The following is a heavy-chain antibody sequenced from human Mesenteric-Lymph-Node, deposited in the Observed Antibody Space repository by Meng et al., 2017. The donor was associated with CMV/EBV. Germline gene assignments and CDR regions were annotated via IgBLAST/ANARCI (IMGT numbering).Heavy chain of an antibody. CDR1: GFTFSSYD. CDR2: IGTAGDT. J-gene: IGHJ6*02. CDR3: ARDRGSSWPTRPYGRDV. V-gene: IGHV3-13*01. D-gene: IGHD6-13*01. Sequence: GGSLRLSCAASGFTFSSYDMHWVRQATGKGLEWVSAIGTAGDTYYPGSVKGRFTISRENAKNSLYLQMNSLRAGDTAVYYCARDRGSSWPTRPYGRDVWGQGTTVTVSS.